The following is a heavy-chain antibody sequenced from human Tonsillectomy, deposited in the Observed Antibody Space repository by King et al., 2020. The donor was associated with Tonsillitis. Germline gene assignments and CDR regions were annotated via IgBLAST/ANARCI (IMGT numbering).Heavy chain of an antibody. J-gene: IGHJ5*02. V-gene: IGHV3-33*01. CDR3: ARDGFQWLAVPGS. D-gene: IGHD6-19*01. Sequence: VQLVESGGGVVQPGRSLRLSCAASGFTFSSYGMHWVRQAPGKGLEWVAVIWYDGSNKYYADSVKGRFTISRDNSKNTLYLQMNSLRAEDTAIYYCARDGFQWLAVPGSWGQGTLVTVSS. CDR2: IWYDGSNK. CDR1: GFTFSSYG.